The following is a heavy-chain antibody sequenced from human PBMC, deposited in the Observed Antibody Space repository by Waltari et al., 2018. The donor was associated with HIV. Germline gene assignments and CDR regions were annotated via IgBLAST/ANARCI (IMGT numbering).Heavy chain of an antibody. CDR1: GFSLRTGGVG. CDR2: VYWNGEK. Sequence: QVSLKESGTTVVQPTPTLTLTCNFSGFSLRTGGVGVEWVSQRPGKDLEWLGLVYWNGEKRYSPSLKNRLAITNDTSRMEVVLSLSNVGSLDTATYHCARSLYRIYIFGIILTDYGLYFWVQG. CDR3: ARSLYRIYIFGIILTDYGLYF. J-gene: IGHJ6*02. V-gene: IGHV2-5*01. D-gene: IGHD3-3*02.